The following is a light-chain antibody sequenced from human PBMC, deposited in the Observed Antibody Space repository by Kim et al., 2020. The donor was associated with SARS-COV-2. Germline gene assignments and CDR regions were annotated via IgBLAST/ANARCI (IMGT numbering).Light chain of an antibody. CDR1: NIGSKS. V-gene: IGLV3-21*04. CDR2: YDS. Sequence: VAPGKTDRITCGGNNIGSKSVHWYQQKPGQAPVLVIYYDSDRPSGIPERFSGSNSGNTATLTISRVEAGDEADYYCQVWDSSSDGVFGGGTQLTVL. J-gene: IGLJ3*02. CDR3: QVWDSSSDGV.